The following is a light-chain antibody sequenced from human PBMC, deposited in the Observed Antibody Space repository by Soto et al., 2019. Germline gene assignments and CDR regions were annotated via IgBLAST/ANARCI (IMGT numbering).Light chain of an antibody. CDR3: GTWDSSLSCYV. V-gene: IGLV1-51*02. CDR1: SSNIGNNY. J-gene: IGLJ1*01. Sequence: QSVLTQPPSVSAAPGQTVTISCSGSSSNIGNNYVSWYQQLPGTAPKLLIYENNKRPSGIPDRFSGSKSGTSATLGITGLQTGDEADYYCGTWDSSLSCYVFGTGTKLTVL. CDR2: ENN.